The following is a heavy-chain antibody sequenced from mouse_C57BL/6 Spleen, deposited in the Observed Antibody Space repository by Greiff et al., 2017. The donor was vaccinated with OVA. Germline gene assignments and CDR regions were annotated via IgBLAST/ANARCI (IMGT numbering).Heavy chain of an antibody. CDR2: FHPYNDDT. V-gene: IGHV1-47*01. J-gene: IGHJ4*01. D-gene: IGHD2-4*01. CDR1: GYTFTTYP. Sequence: VKLVESGAELVKPGASVKMSCKASGYTFTTYPIEWMKQNHGKSLEWIGNFHPYNDDTKYNEKFKGKATLTVEKSSSTVYLELSRLTSDDSAVYYCARGGYDYDYAMDYWGQGTSVTVSS. CDR3: ARGGYDYDYAMDY.